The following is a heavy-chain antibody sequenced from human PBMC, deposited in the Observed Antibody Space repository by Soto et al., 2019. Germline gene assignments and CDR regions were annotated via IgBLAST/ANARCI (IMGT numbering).Heavy chain of an antibody. J-gene: IGHJ4*02. D-gene: IGHD3-9*01. V-gene: IGHV1-69*02. CDR2: IIPILGIA. Sequence: SVKVSCKASGGTFSSYTISWVRQAPGQGLEWMGRIIPILGIANYAQKFQGRVTITADKSTSTAYMELSSLRSEDTAVYYFARAPGYLYYFDYWGQGTLVPVSS. CDR1: GGTFSSYT. CDR3: ARAPGYLYYFDY.